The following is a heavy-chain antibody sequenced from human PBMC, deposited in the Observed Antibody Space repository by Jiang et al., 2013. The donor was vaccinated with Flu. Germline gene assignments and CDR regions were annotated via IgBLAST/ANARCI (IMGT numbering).Heavy chain of an antibody. V-gene: IGHV4-59*08. J-gene: IGHJ5*02. CDR1: GGSISSYY. D-gene: IGHD3-10*01. CDR3: ARHSRVGIMVRGVIERYNWFDP. CDR2: IYYSGST. Sequence: VQLVESGPGLVKPSETLSLTCTVSGGSISSYYWSWIRQPPGKGLEWIGYIYYSGSTNYNPSLKSRVTISVDTSKNQFSLKLSSVTAADTAVYYCARHSRVGIMVRGVIERYNWFDPWGQG.